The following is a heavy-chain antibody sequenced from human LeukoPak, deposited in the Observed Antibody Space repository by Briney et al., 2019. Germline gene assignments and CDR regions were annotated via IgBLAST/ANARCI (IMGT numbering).Heavy chain of an antibody. V-gene: IGHV3-64D*06. CDR1: GFTFSRYA. CDR2: ISSNGGST. J-gene: IGHJ4*02. CDR3: VKDGSGSYYTYYFDY. D-gene: IGHD3-10*01. Sequence: GGSLRLSCPASGFTFSRYAMHWVRQAPGKGLEYVSAISSNGGSTYYADSVKGRFTISRDNSKNTLYLQMSSLRAEDTAVYYCVKDGSGSYYTYYFDYWGQGTLVTVSS.